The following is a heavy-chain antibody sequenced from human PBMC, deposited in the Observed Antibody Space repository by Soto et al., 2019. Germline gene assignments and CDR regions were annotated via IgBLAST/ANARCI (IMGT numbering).Heavy chain of an antibody. Sequence: ASVKVSCKASGYTFTSHAMHWVRQAPGQRLEWMGWINAGNGNTKYSQKFQGRVTITRDTSASTAYMELSSLRSEDTAEYYCARGRAQWLVNGMDVWGQGTTVTVSS. J-gene: IGHJ6*02. D-gene: IGHD6-19*01. CDR2: INAGNGNT. CDR3: ARGRAQWLVNGMDV. V-gene: IGHV1-3*01. CDR1: GYTFTSHA.